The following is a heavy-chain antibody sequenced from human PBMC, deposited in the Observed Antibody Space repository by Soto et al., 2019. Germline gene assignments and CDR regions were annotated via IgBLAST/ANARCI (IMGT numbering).Heavy chain of an antibody. D-gene: IGHD2-15*01. Sequence: QVQLVESGGGVVQPGRSLRLSCAASGFTFSSYGMHWVRQAPGKGLEWVAVIWYDGSNKYYADSVKGRFTISRDNSKNTLYLQMNSLRAEDTAVYYCARDPSDIVVVVAATLYYGMDVWGQGTTVTVSS. CDR1: GFTFSSYG. CDR2: IWYDGSNK. V-gene: IGHV3-33*01. J-gene: IGHJ6*02. CDR3: ARDPSDIVVVVAATLYYGMDV.